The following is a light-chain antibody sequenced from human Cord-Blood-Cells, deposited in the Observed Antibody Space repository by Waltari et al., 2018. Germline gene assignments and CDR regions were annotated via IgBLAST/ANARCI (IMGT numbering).Light chain of an antibody. Sequence: QSALTQPASVSGSPGQSITISCTGTSSDVGSYNLVSWYQQHPGKAPKLMIYDVSKRPSGVSNRFSGSKSGNTASLTISGLQAEDEADYYCCSYAGSSYVFGTVTKVTVL. V-gene: IGLV2-23*02. CDR2: DVS. J-gene: IGLJ1*01. CDR3: CSYAGSSYV. CDR1: SSDVGSYNL.